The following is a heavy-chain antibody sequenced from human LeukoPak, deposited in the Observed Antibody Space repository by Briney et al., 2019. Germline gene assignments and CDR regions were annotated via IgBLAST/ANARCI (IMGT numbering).Heavy chain of an antibody. V-gene: IGHV1-2*02. CDR1: GYTFTGHY. CDR2: TNPNSGGT. J-gene: IGHJ4*02. Sequence: GASVKVSCKASGYTFTGHYMHWVRQAPGQGLEWMGWTNPNSGGTNSEQKFQGRVTMTRAPYISPAYLELSRRRSGDTAADFCARDGGGVGDYQNDYWGQGTLVTVSS. D-gene: IGHD4-17*01. CDR3: ARDGGGVGDYQNDY.